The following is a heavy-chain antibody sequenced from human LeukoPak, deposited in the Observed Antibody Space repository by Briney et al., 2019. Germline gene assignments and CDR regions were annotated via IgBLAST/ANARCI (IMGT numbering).Heavy chain of an antibody. J-gene: IGHJ3*02. V-gene: IGHV3-30*02. Sequence: GGSLRLSCAASGFTFSSYGMHWVRQAPGKGLEWVAFIRYDGSNKYYADSVKGRFTISRDNSKNTLYLQMNSLRAEDTAVYYCARVKQLVDAFDIWGQGTMVTVSS. D-gene: IGHD6-13*01. CDR1: GFTFSSYG. CDR3: ARVKQLVDAFDI. CDR2: IRYDGSNK.